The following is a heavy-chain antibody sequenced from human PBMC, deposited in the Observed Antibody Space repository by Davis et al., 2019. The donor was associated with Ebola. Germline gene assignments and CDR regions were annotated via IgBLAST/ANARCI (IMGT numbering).Heavy chain of an antibody. Sequence: ALRLSCAASGFSFRTYDMHWVRQVTGKTLEWVSAIGTAGDTYYPASVKGRFTISRENARNSLYLQMNSLRTEDTAVYYCVRPAFGSHYFDYWGQGILVTVSS. CDR3: VRPAFGSHYFDY. D-gene: IGHD2-2*01. V-gene: IGHV3-13*01. CDR1: GFSFRTYD. J-gene: IGHJ4*02. CDR2: IGTAGDT.